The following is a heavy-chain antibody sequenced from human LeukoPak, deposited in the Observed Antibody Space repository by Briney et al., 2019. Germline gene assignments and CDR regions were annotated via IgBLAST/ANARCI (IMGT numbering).Heavy chain of an antibody. CDR2: INPNSGGT. D-gene: IGHD1-26*01. CDR1: GYTFTGYY. CDR3: ARDPTIVGATRYYFDY. V-gene: IGHV1-2*02. Sequence: ASVKLSCKASGYTFTGYYMHWVRQAPGQGLEWMGWINPNSGGTNYAQKFQGRVTMTRDTSISTAYMELSRLRSDDTAVYYCARDPTIVGATRYYFDYWGQGTLVTVSS. J-gene: IGHJ4*02.